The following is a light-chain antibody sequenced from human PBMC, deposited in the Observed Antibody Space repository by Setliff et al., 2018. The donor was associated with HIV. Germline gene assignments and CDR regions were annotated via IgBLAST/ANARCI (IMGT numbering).Light chain of an antibody. CDR1: SSDVGAYNY. CDR3: SSYSINSTPYV. V-gene: IGLV2-14*01. CDR2: EVT. J-gene: IGLJ1*01. Sequence: QSALTQPASVSGSPGQSITISCTGTSSDVGAYNYVSWYQQHPGKAPQLLIYEVTNRPSGVSNRFSGFKSGNTASLTISGLQAEDEADYYCSSYSINSTPYVFGTGTKV.